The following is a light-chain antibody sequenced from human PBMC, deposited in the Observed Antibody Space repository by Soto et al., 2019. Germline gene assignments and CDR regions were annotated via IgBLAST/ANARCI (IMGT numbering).Light chain of an antibody. CDR2: AAS. CDR1: QSISSY. CDR3: QQSFSTPLT. V-gene: IGKV1-39*01. Sequence: DIQMTQSPSSLSASVGDRDTVTCRASQSISSYLNLYQQKPGKAPKLLIYAASSLQSGVPSRFSGSGSVTDFTLTISSLQPEDFATYYCQQSFSTPLTFGGGTNVEIK. J-gene: IGKJ4*02.